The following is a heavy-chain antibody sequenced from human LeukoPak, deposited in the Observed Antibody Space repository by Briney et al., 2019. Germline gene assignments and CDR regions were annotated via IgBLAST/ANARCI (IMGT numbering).Heavy chain of an antibody. CDR3: GRQTYDSSASPMFFDF. V-gene: IGHV4-34*01. D-gene: IGHD3-22*01. J-gene: IGHJ4*02. CDR1: GGSFSGYY. CDR2: INHSGST. Sequence: SETLSLTCAVYGGSFSGYYWSWIRQPPGKGLEWIGEINHSGSTNYNPSLKSRVTISVDTSKNQFSLKLSSVTAADTAVYYCGRQTYDSSASPMFFDFWGQGTLVTVSS.